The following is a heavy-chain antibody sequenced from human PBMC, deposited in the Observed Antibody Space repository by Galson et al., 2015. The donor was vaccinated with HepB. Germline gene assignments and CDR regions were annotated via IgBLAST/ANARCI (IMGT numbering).Heavy chain of an antibody. J-gene: IGHJ4*02. CDR2: INTNTGNP. CDR3: ARERDDSSGYYFHGVEIEFDY. V-gene: IGHV7-4-1*02. D-gene: IGHD3-22*01. Sequence: SVKVSCKASGYTFTSYAMNWVRQAPGQGLEWMGWINTNTGNPTYAQGFTGRFVFSLDTSVSTAYLQISSLKAEDTAVYYCARERDDSSGYYFHGVEIEFDYWGQGTLVTVSS. CDR1: GYTFTSYA.